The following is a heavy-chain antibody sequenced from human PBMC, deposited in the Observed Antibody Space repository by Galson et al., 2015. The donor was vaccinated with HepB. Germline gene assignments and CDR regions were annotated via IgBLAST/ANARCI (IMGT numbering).Heavy chain of an antibody. D-gene: IGHD4-11*01. V-gene: IGHV4-39*07. CDR3: ARVYGNYVRGYYYYYMDV. CDR2: IYYSGST. CDR1: GGSISSSSYY. Sequence: LSLTCTVSGGSISSSSYYWGWLRQPPGKGLEWIGSIYYSGSTYYNPSLKSRVTISVDTSKNQFSLKLSSVTAADTAVYYCARVYGNYVRGYYYYYMDVWGKGTTVTVSS. J-gene: IGHJ6*03.